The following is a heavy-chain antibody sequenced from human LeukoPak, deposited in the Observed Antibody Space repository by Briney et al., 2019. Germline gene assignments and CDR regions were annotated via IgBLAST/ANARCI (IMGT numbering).Heavy chain of an antibody. CDR1: GFTFSSYS. D-gene: IGHD3-22*01. Sequence: GGSLRLSCAASGFTFSSYSMNWVRQAPGKGLEWVSSISSSSSYIYYADSVKGRFAISRDNAKNSLYLQMNSLRAEDTAVYYCARDKGSSGYYYGSFDYWGQGALVTVSS. CDR3: ARDKGSSGYYYGSFDY. V-gene: IGHV3-21*01. J-gene: IGHJ4*02. CDR2: ISSSSSYI.